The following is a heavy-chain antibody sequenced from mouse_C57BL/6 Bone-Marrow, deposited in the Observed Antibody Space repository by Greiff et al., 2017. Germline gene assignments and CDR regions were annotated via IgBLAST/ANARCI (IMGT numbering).Heavy chain of an antibody. J-gene: IGHJ3*01. CDR3: ARGITTVVATSWFAY. D-gene: IGHD1-1*01. CDR1: GYTFTSYW. Sequence: QVQLQQSGAELVMPGASVKLSCKASGYTFTSYWMHWVKQRPGQGLEWIGEIDPSDSYTNYNQKFKGKSTLTVDKSSSTAYMQLSSLTSEDSAVYYCARGITTVVATSWFAYWGQGTLVTVSA. V-gene: IGHV1-69*01. CDR2: IDPSDSYT.